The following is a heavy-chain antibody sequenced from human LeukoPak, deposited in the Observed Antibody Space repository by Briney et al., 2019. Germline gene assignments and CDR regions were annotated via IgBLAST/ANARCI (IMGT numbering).Heavy chain of an antibody. Sequence: SETLSLTCTVSGVSISSYYWSWIRQPAGKGLEWIGRVYTSENSNFNPSLKSRVTISVDTSKNQFSLSLSSVTAADTAVYYCAREVLPRFAPCGQGTLVTVSS. V-gene: IGHV4-4*07. CDR1: GVSISSYY. J-gene: IGHJ5*02. CDR2: VYTSENS. CDR3: AREVLPRFAP.